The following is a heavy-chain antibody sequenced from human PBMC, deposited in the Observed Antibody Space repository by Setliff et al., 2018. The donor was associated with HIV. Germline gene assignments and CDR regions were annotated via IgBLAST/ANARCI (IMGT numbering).Heavy chain of an antibody. D-gene: IGHD3-9*01. CDR3: ARDQRVLRYFDWSNNALDF. CDR2: ISASGRTI. CDR1: GFTFSSYE. J-gene: IGHJ4*02. Sequence: PGGSLRLSCAASGFTFSSYEMNWVRQAPGRGLEWISYISASGRTIYYADSVKGRFTISRDNAKNSLYLQMNSLRAEDTAVYYCARDQRVLRYFDWSNNALDFWGQGTRVTVS. V-gene: IGHV3-48*03.